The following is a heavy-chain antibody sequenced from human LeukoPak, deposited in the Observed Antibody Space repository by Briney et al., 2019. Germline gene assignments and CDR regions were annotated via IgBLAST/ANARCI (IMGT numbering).Heavy chain of an antibody. Sequence: PGGSLRLSCATSGFTFSNYWMYWVRQAPGKGLEWVSRINTDGSFTKDADSVKGRFTISRDNGKSTLYLQINTLRAEDTAVYYCATTTILGATPFAYWGQGTLVTVSS. J-gene: IGHJ4*02. CDR3: ATTTILGATPFAY. CDR2: INTDGSFT. CDR1: GFTFSNYW. D-gene: IGHD1-26*01. V-gene: IGHV3-74*03.